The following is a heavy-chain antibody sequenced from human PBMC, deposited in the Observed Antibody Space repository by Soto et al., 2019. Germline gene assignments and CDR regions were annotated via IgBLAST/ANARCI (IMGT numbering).Heavy chain of an antibody. Sequence: GGSLRLSCAASGFTFSDYYMSWIRQAPGKGLEWVSDISSSGSIIYYADSVKGRFTISRDNAKNSLYLQMNSLRAEDTAVYYCARDNRNYYGSGTGSDPALGYGMDVWGQGTTVTVSS. CDR2: ISSSGSII. V-gene: IGHV3-11*01. CDR3: ARDNRNYYGSGTGSDPALGYGMDV. J-gene: IGHJ6*02. D-gene: IGHD3-10*01. CDR1: GFTFSDYY.